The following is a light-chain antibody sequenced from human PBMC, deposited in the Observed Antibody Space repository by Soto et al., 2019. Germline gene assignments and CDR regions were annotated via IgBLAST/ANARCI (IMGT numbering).Light chain of an antibody. Sequence: DIQMTHSPSSLSASVGDRVTITCRASQGISNYLAWYQQKPGKVPKLLIFAASTLHSGVPSRFSGSGSGTDFTLTISSLQPEDVATYYCQKYNSARWTFGQGTKVDIK. V-gene: IGKV1-27*01. CDR1: QGISNY. J-gene: IGKJ1*01. CDR2: AAS. CDR3: QKYNSARWT.